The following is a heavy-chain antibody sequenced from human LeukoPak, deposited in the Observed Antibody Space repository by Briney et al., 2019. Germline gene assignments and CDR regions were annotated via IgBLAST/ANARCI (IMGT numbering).Heavy chain of an antibody. J-gene: IGHJ4*02. Sequence: SQTLSLTCTVSGGSISSGDYYWGWIRQLPGKGLEWIGYIYYSGSTYYNPSLKSRVTISVDTSKNQFSLKLSSVTAADTAVYYCARWADIVVVPAAYYFDYWGQGTLVTVSS. D-gene: IGHD2-2*01. CDR2: IYYSGST. V-gene: IGHV4-30-4*08. CDR1: GGSISSGDYY. CDR3: ARWADIVVVPAAYYFDY.